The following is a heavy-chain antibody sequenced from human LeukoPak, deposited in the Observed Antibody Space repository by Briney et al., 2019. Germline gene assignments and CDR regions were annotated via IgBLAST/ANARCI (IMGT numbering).Heavy chain of an antibody. CDR3: ARATGHYYYGMDV. CDR1: GYTFTGYY. J-gene: IGHJ6*02. D-gene: IGHD4-11*01. V-gene: IGHV1-2*02. Sequence: ASVKVSCKASGYTFTGYYIHGVRQAPGQGLEWMGWINPNSGGTNYAQTFQGRVTMTRDTSINTAYMELSRLRSDDTAVYYCARATGHYYYGMDVWGQGTTVTVSS. CDR2: INPNSGGT.